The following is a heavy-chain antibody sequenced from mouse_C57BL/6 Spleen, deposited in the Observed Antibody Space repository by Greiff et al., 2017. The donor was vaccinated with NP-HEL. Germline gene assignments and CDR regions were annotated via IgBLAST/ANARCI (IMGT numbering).Heavy chain of an antibody. Sequence: QVQLQQSGAELAKPGASVKLSCKASGYTFTSYWMHWVKQRPGQGLEWIGYINPSSGYTKYNQKFKDKATLTADKSSSTAYMQLSSQAYEDSAVYYSGYDYGQEAWFADWGQGTLVTVSA. CDR1: GYTFTSYW. D-gene: IGHD2-4*01. CDR2: INPSSGYT. V-gene: IGHV1-7*01. J-gene: IGHJ3*01. CDR3: GYDYGQEAWFAD.